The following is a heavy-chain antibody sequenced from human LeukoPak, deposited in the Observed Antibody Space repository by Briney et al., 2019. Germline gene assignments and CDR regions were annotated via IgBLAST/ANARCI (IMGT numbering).Heavy chain of an antibody. CDR3: ARDLVPLGFGPYSYYHMNA. J-gene: IGHJ6*04. Sequence: SGTLSLTCTVSGGSVSRGSYYWSWIRQPAGKGLEWIGRIYTSGNTDYNPSLESRVTMSLDTSKNQFSLKLMSVTAADTAVYYCARDLVPLGFGPYSYYHMNAWGTGTTVTVSS. V-gene: IGHV4-61*02. D-gene: IGHD3-10*01. CDR2: IYTSGNT. CDR1: GGSVSRGSYY.